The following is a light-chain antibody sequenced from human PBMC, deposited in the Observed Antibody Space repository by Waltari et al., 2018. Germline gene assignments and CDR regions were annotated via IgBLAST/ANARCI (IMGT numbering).Light chain of an antibody. V-gene: IGKV3-11*01. CDR1: QSVSIY. CDR3: QQRSNWPIT. J-gene: IGKJ5*01. CDR2: DAS. Sequence: EIVLTQPPATLSLSPGERATLSCRASQSVSIYLAWYQQKPGQAPRLLIYDASNRATGIPARFSGSGSGTDFTLTISSLEPEDFAVYYCQQRSNWPITFGQGTRLEIK.